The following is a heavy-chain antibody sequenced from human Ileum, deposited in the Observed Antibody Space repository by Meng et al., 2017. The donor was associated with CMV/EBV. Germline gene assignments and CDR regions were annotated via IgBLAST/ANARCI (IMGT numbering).Heavy chain of an antibody. Sequence: WGSLRLSCVGSGFTFSNYWMHWARQGPGKGLVWVSRISSDGSVTTYADSVKGRFTITRDNAEKTLYLQMTSLRVEDTALYYCAKVSDWNYGFDPWGQGTLVTVSS. CDR3: AKVSDWNYGFDP. CDR1: GFTFSNYW. J-gene: IGHJ5*02. D-gene: IGHD1-7*01. V-gene: IGHV3-74*03. CDR2: ISSDGSVT.